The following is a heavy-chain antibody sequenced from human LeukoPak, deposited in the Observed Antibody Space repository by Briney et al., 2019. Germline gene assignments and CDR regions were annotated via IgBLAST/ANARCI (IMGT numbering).Heavy chain of an antibody. J-gene: IGHJ5*02. CDR3: AREDIVVVVAATPSPFDP. V-gene: IGHV1-46*01. D-gene: IGHD2-15*01. CDR2: INPSGGST. Sequence: ASVKVSCKASGYTFTSYYMHWVRQAPGQGLEWMGIINPSGGSTSYAQKFQGRVTMTRDTSTSTVYMELSSLRSEDTAVYYCAREDIVVVVAATPSPFDPWGQGTPVTVSS. CDR1: GYTFTSYY.